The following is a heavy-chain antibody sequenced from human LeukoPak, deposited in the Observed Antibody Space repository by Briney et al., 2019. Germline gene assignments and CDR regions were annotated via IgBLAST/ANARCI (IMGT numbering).Heavy chain of an antibody. D-gene: IGHD6-19*01. J-gene: IGHJ5*02. V-gene: IGHV3-23*01. Sequence: GGSLRLSCAASGFTFKSYAMSWVRQAPGKGLEWVSGISGSGNSTYYADSVKGRFTISRNNSKNTLYLQMNSLRAEDTALYYCAKGHLAVASWGQGSLVTVSS. CDR2: ISGSGNST. CDR1: GFTFKSYA. CDR3: AKGHLAVAS.